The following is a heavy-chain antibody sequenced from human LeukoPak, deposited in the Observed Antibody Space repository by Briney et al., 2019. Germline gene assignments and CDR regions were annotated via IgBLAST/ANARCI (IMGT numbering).Heavy chain of an antibody. Sequence: GGSLRLSCAASGFTFSSYWMHWVRQAPGKGLVWVSRINNDGSSTIYADSVKGRFTISRDNAKNTLYLQMSNLRDEDTPVYYCAGKTSGAVPIIWGQGTLVTVSS. CDR3: AGKTSGAVPII. D-gene: IGHD3-10*01. J-gene: IGHJ4*02. CDR2: INNDGSST. V-gene: IGHV3-74*01. CDR1: GFTFSSYW.